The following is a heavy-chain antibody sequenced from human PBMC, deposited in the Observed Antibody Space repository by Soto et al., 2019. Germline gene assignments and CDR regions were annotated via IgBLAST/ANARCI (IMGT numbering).Heavy chain of an antibody. CDR2: INTGGGTI. V-gene: IGHV3-48*03. Sequence: EVQLVESGGGLVQPGGSLRLSCAASGFTFSSYEMNWVRQAPGKGLEWLACINTGGGTIYYADSVKGRFTISRDNAKNSVYLQMDSLRAEDTALYYCVRDGIVRGFDPWGQGTLVTVSS. D-gene: IGHD2-15*01. CDR3: VRDGIVRGFDP. CDR1: GFTFSSYE. J-gene: IGHJ5*02.